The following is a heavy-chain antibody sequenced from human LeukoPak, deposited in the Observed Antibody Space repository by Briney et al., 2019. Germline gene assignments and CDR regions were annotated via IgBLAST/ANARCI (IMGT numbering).Heavy chain of an antibody. CDR2: IIPIFGTA. CDR3: AREGANSIAARPL. J-gene: IGHJ4*02. Sequence: ASVKVSCKASGYTFTSYDINWVRQAPGQGLEWMGGIIPIFGTANYAQKFQGRVTITADESTSTAYMELSSLRSEDTAVYYCAREGANSIAARPLWGQGTLVTVSS. CDR1: GYTFTSYD. D-gene: IGHD6-6*01. V-gene: IGHV1-69*13.